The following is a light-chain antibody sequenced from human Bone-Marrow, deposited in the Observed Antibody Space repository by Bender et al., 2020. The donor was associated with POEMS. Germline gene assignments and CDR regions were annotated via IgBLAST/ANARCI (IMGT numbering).Light chain of an antibody. CDR3: ATWDTSFSAVV. J-gene: IGLJ2*01. CDR2: DND. CDR1: NSNIGYNY. V-gene: IGLV1-51*01. Sequence: QSLLSQPPSVSAAPGQKVTISCSGSNSNIGYNYVSWYQHFPGTRPKLLIHDNDKRPSGIPDRFSGSKSGTSATLGITGLQTGDEADYYCATWDTSFSAVVFGGGTKLTVL.